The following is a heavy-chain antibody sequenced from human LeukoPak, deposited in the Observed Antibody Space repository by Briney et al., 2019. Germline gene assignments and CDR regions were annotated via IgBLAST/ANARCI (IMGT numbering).Heavy chain of an antibody. D-gene: IGHD2-2*01. V-gene: IGHV1-69*13. Sequence: ASVKVSCKASGGTFSSYAISWVRQAPGQGLEWMGGIIPIFGTANYAQKFQGRVTITADESTSTAYMELSSLRSEDTAVYYCARVMCDGTSCSYNWFDPWGQGTLVTVSS. CDR2: IIPIFGTA. CDR1: GGTFSSYA. J-gene: IGHJ5*02. CDR3: ARVMCDGTSCSYNWFDP.